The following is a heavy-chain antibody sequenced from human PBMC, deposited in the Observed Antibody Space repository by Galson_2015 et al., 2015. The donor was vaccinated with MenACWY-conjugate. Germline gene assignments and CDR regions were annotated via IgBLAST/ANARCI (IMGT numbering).Heavy chain of an antibody. D-gene: IGHD5-12*01. CDR3: ARLPALYSGYDLGNFDY. Sequence: QSGAEVKKPGESLKISCKGSGYSFTTNWIGWVRQMPGKCLEWMGLVYPTDSDTRYSPSFQGQVTISADKSISTAYLQWSSLKASDTAMYYCARLPALYSGYDLGNFDYWGQGTLVTVSS. CDR2: VYPTDSDT. V-gene: IGHV5-51*01. J-gene: IGHJ4*02. CDR1: GYSFTTNW.